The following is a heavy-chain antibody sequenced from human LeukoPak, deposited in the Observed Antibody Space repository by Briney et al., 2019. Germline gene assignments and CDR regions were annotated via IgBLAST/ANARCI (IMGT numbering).Heavy chain of an antibody. CDR3: ARGHHDYDGTEPDY. CDR2: ISSSSSYI. V-gene: IGHV3-21*01. D-gene: IGHD4-23*01. J-gene: IGHJ4*02. CDR1: GFTFSSYS. Sequence: PGGSLRLSCAASGFTFSSYSMNWVRQAPGKVLEWVSSISSSSSYIYYADSVKGRFTISRDNAKNSLYLQMNSLRAEDTAVYYCARGHHDYDGTEPDYWGQGTLVTVSS.